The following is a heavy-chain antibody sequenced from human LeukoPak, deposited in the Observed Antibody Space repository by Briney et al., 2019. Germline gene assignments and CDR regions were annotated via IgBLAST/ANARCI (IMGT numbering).Heavy chain of an antibody. J-gene: IGHJ4*02. D-gene: IGHD2-15*01. Sequence: GGSLRLSCAASGFTFSRFAMSWVRQAPGKGLEWVSTICGSSDNTYNADSVKGRFTISRDNSKNTLYLRMNSLRDEDTAIYYCAKGFRSDGTCYSSVDYWGQGTLVTVSS. CDR1: GFTFSRFA. CDR3: AKGFRSDGTCYSSVDY. V-gene: IGHV3-23*01. CDR2: ICGSSDNT.